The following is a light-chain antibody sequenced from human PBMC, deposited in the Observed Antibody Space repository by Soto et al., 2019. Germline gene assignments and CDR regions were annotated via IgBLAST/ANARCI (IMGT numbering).Light chain of an antibody. Sequence: EIVLTQSPGTLSLSPGERATLSCRASQSVSSSYLAWYQQKPGQAPRLLIYGASSSATGIPDRFSGSGSGTDFTLNISRLEPEDFAVYYCQQYGSSPPKYTVGQGTKLEIK. CDR1: QSVSSSY. V-gene: IGKV3-20*01. CDR2: GAS. CDR3: QQYGSSPPKYT. J-gene: IGKJ2*01.